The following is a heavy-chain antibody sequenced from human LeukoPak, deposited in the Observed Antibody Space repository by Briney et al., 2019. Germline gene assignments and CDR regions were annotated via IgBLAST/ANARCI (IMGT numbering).Heavy chain of an antibody. CDR2: IKRDGSAI. CDR1: GFMLSTYW. D-gene: IGHD6-19*01. V-gene: IGHV3-7*01. Sequence: PGESLRLSCAASGFMLSTYWMTWVRQAPGKGLEWVANIKRDGSAINYTDSVKGRFTISRDNSKNTLYLQMNSLRAEDTALYYCARERLVPKKYYYYGMDVWGQGTTVTVSS. J-gene: IGHJ6*02. CDR3: ARERLVPKKYYYYGMDV.